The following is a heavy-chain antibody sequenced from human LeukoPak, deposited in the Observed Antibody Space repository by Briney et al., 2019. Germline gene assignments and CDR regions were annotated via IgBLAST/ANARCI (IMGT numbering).Heavy chain of an antibody. CDR3: ARSPDSSGYYFHNWFDP. D-gene: IGHD3-22*01. J-gene: IGHJ5*02. V-gene: IGHV4-30-4*01. Sequence: SETLSLTCTVSGGSISSGDYYWSWIRQPPGKGLEWIGYIYYSGSTYYNPSLKSRVTISVDTSKNQFSLKLSSVTAADTAVYYCARSPDSSGYYFHNWFDPWGQGTLVTVSS. CDR1: GGSISSGDYY. CDR2: IYYSGST.